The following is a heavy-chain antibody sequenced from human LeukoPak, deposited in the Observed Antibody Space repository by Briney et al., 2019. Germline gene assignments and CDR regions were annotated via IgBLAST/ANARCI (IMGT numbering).Heavy chain of an antibody. Sequence: ASVKVSCKASGYTFTSYGISWVRQAPGQGLEWMGRINPNSGGTNYAQKFQGRVTMTRDTSISTAYMELSRLRSDDTAVYYCARDGYDFWSGFNYYYGMDVWGQGTTVTVSS. V-gene: IGHV1-2*06. CDR1: GYTFTSYG. CDR2: INPNSGGT. CDR3: ARDGYDFWSGFNYYYGMDV. J-gene: IGHJ6*02. D-gene: IGHD3-3*01.